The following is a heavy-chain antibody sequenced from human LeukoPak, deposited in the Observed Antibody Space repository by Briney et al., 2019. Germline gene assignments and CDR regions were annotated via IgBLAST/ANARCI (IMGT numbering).Heavy chain of an antibody. D-gene: IGHD3/OR15-3a*01. J-gene: IGHJ4*02. CDR3: ARQTGSGLFILP. Sequence: PSGGSLRLSCGASGFTFSSYWMSWVRQAPGKGLEWVANIKQYGSEKYYVDSVKGRFTISRDNAKNSLYLQMNSLRAEDTAVYYCARQTGSGLFILPGGQGTLVAVSS. V-gene: IGHV3-7*01. CDR2: IKQYGSEK. CDR1: GFTFSSYW.